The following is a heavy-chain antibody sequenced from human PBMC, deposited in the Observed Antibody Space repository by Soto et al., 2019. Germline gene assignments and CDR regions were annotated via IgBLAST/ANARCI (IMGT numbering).Heavy chain of an antibody. J-gene: IGHJ4*02. V-gene: IGHV3-23*01. CDR1: GFTFSSYA. D-gene: IGHD1-1*01. CDR2: ISGGGDST. CDR3: AKRATGTYFDY. Sequence: GGSLRLSCAASGFTFSSYAMSWVRQAPGKGLEWVSVISGGGDSTYYADSVKGRFTISRDNSKNTLYLQMNSLIAEDTAVYYCAKRATGTYFDYWGQGTLVTVSS.